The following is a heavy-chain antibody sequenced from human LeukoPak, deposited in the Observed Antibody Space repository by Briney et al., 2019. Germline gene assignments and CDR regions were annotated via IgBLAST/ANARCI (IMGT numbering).Heavy chain of an antibody. CDR2: IYYSGST. J-gene: IGHJ4*02. Sequence: SETLSLTCTVSGYSISSGYYWGWIRQPPGKGLEWIGSIYYSGSTYYNPSLKSRVTVSVDTSKNQFSLKLSSVTAADTAVYYCARIEEQLVAYWGQGTLVTVSS. D-gene: IGHD6-6*01. CDR1: GYSISSGYY. CDR3: ARIEEQLVAY. V-gene: IGHV4-38-2*02.